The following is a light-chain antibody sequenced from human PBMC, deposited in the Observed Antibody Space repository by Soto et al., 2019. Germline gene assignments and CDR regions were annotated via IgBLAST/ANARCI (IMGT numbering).Light chain of an antibody. CDR3: QQYGISSHT. Sequence: EVVLTQSPGTLSLSPGERATLSCRASQSISSSYLAWYQQRPGQAPRLLIHGASSRATGIPHRFSGSGSGTDFTLTISRLEPEDFAVYYCQQYGISSHTFGQGTKLEIK. J-gene: IGKJ2*01. V-gene: IGKV3-20*01. CDR1: QSISSSY. CDR2: GAS.